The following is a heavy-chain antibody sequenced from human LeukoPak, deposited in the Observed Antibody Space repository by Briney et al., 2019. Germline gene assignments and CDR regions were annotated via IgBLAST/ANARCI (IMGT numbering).Heavy chain of an antibody. CDR3: ARGTGGSPKEAFDF. CDR2: ISYDGSNK. CDR1: GFTFSAYG. D-gene: IGHD2-8*02. Sequence: GGSLRLSCAASGFTFSAYGMHWVRQAPGKGLQWVAVISYDGSNKNYVDSVKGRFTISRDNSKNTLYLQMNSLRVEDMAVYYCARGTGGSPKEAFDFWGQGTLVIVSS. J-gene: IGHJ4*02. V-gene: IGHV3-30*03.